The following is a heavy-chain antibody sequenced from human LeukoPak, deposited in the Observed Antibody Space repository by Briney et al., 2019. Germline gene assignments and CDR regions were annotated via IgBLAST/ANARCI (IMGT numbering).Heavy chain of an antibody. CDR1: GGSISSYY. Sequence: SETLSLTCTVSGGSISSYYWSWIRQPPGKGLEWIGYIYYSGSTNYNPSLKSRVSISVDTSKNQFTLNLSSVTAADTAVYYCARDRFPYYWGQGTLVTVSS. D-gene: IGHD3-16*01. V-gene: IGHV4-59*01. J-gene: IGHJ4*02. CDR3: ARDRFPYY. CDR2: IYYSGST.